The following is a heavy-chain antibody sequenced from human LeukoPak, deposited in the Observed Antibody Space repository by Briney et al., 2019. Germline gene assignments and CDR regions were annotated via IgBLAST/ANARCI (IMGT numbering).Heavy chain of an antibody. CDR3: ARDGVRGYSYGDYYYYYYMDV. CDR1: GYTFTGYY. V-gene: IGHV1-2*02. J-gene: IGHJ6*03. CDR2: INPNSGGT. Sequence: ASVKVSCKASGYTFTGYYMHWVRQAPGQGLEWMGWINPNSGGTNYAQKFQGRVTMTRDTSISTAYMELSRLRSDDTALYYCARDGVRGYSYGDYYYYYYMDVWGKGTTVTVSS. D-gene: IGHD5-18*01.